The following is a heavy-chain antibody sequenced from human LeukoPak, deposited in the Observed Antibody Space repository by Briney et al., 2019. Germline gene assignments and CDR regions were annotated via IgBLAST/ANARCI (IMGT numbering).Heavy chain of an antibody. CDR1: GFTVSSNY. CDR3: AKGGGQCSGGSCYVDY. J-gene: IGHJ4*02. Sequence: GGSLRLSCAASGFTVSSNYMSWVRQAPGKGLEWVSVIYSGGSTCYADSVKGRFTISRDNSKNTLYLQMNSLRAEDTAVYYCAKGGGQCSGGSCYVDYWGQGTLVTVSS. CDR2: IYSGGST. V-gene: IGHV3-53*01. D-gene: IGHD2-15*01.